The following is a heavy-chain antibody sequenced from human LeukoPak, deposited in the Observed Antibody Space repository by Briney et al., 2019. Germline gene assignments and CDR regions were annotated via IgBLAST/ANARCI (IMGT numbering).Heavy chain of an antibody. D-gene: IGHD3-10*01. J-gene: IGHJ6*03. CDR3: AKDADYSGSGSYGFPYYYYYYYYMDV. V-gene: IGHV3-21*04. CDR2: ISSSSSWI. CDR1: EFSFSSYS. Sequence: PGGSLRLSCAASEFSFSSYSMNWVRQAPGKGLEWVSSISSSSSWIFYADSVKGRFTISRDNAKNSLFLQMNSLRAEDTAVYYCAKDADYSGSGSYGFPYYYYYYYYMDVWGKGTTVTVSS.